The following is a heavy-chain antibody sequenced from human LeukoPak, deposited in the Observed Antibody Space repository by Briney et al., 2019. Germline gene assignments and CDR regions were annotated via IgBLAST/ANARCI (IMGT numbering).Heavy chain of an antibody. D-gene: IGHD2-2*01. J-gene: IGHJ3*02. CDR2: IKWNGGST. CDR3: ARVWGGYCSSTSCYVAFDI. Sequence: GGSLRLSCAASGFTFDDYGMSWVRRAPGKGLEWVSDIKWNGGSTGYADSVKGRFTISRDNAKNSLYLQMNSLRAEDTALYYCARVWGGYCSSTSCYVAFDIWGQGTMVTVSS. V-gene: IGHV3-20*04. CDR1: GFTFDDYG.